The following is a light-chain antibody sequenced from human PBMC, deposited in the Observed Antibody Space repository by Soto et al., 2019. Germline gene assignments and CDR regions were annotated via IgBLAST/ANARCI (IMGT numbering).Light chain of an antibody. Sequence: ESVLTPSPGTLSLSQGERDTLSCRASQSVSSSYLAWYQQKPGQAPRLLIYGASSRATGIPDRFSGSGSGTDFTLTISRLEPEDFAVYYCQQYGSSPPTFGQGTKVDIK. J-gene: IGKJ1*01. CDR1: QSVSSSY. CDR2: GAS. V-gene: IGKV3-20*01. CDR3: QQYGSSPPT.